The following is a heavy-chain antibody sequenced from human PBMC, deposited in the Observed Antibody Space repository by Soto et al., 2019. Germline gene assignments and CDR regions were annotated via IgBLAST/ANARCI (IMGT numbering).Heavy chain of an antibody. D-gene: IGHD3-22*01. CDR2: VTGSGGNT. Sequence: GGSLRLSCAASGFTFSSYDMSWVRQAPGKGLEWVSAVTGSGGNTYYADSVKGRFTTSRDNKKSFLYLQMDSLGPDDTALYYCVKDGDNTGYYFTYYFDHWGQGAPVTVSS. CDR1: GFTFSSYD. J-gene: IGHJ4*02. CDR3: VKDGDNTGYYFTYYFDH. V-gene: IGHV3-23*01.